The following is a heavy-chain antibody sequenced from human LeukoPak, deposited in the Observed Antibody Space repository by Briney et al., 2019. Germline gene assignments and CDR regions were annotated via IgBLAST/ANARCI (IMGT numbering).Heavy chain of an antibody. V-gene: IGHV1-18*01. J-gene: IGHJ4*02. CDR3: AGDWDENGYSCY. CDR2: ISTNNGNT. Sequence: ASVKVSCKASGYTFTNYGISWVRQAPGQGLEWMGWISTNNGNTNYAQKLQGRVTMTTDASTSTAYMELRSLRSDDTAIYSGAGDWDENGYSCYGGKGTWVTVPS. CDR1: GYTFTNYG. D-gene: IGHD3-22*01.